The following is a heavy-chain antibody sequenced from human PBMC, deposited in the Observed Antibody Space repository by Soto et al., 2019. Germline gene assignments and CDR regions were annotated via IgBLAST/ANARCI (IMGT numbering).Heavy chain of an antibody. Sequence: SETLSLTCAVYGGSFSGYYWSWIRQPPGKGLEWIGEINHSGSTNYNPSLKSRVTISVDTSKNQFSLKLSSVTAADTAVYYCAPIRQQWLDDYWGQGTLVTVFS. CDR2: INHSGST. D-gene: IGHD6-19*01. V-gene: IGHV4-34*01. CDR3: APIRQQWLDDY. CDR1: GGSFSGYY. J-gene: IGHJ4*02.